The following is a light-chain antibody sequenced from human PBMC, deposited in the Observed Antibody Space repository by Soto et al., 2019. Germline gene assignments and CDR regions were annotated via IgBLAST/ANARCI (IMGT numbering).Light chain of an antibody. CDR3: QQSYTTPRT. Sequence: DIQMTQSPSSLSASVGDRVTITCRASQIINNYLNWYQQKPGKAPKLLIYAASTLQSGVPSRFSGSGSGTDFTLTISSLQPEDFATYYCQQSYTTPRTFGQGTKVEIK. V-gene: IGKV1-39*01. CDR2: AAS. CDR1: QIINNY. J-gene: IGKJ1*01.